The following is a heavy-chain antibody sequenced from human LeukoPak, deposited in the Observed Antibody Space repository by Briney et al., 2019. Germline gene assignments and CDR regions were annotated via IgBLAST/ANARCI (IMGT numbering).Heavy chain of an antibody. CDR1: GFTFGTYG. J-gene: IGHJ4*02. Sequence: GGSLRLSCAASGFTFGTYGMHWVRQAPGKGLEWVAFISYDGSKKYFADSVKGRFTMSRDNSKNTLFLQMNSLRPEDTAVHYCAKNLGSSSGGYFDYWGQGTLVTVSS. CDR3: AKNLGSSSGGYFDY. CDR2: ISYDGSKK. D-gene: IGHD6-6*01. V-gene: IGHV3-30*18.